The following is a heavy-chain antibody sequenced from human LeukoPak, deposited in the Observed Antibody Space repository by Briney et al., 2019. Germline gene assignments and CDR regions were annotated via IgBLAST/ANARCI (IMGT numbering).Heavy chain of an antibody. D-gene: IGHD6-19*01. CDR3: VRLDSSGWYYFDY. CDR2: IYPRDSDT. J-gene: IGHJ4*02. CDR1: GYSFTSYW. V-gene: IGHV5-51*01. Sequence: GESLKISCKGSGYSFTSYWVAWVRQMPGKGLEWMGIIYPRDSDTRYSPSFQGQVTISADKSISTAYLRWSSLKTSDTAMYYCVRLDSSGWYYFDYWGQGTLVTVSS.